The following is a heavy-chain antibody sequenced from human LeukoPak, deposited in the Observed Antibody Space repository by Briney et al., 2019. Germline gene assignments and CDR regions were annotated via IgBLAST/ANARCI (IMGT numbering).Heavy chain of an antibody. J-gene: IGHJ4*02. V-gene: IGHV4-34*01. CDR3: ARQGYDILTGYSHFDY. CDR1: GGSFSGYY. CDR2: INHSGST. D-gene: IGHD3-9*01. Sequence: SETLSLTCAVYGGSFSGYYWSWIRQPPGKGLEWIGEINHSGSTNYNPSLKSRVTISVDTSKNQFSLKLSSVTAADTAVYYCARQGYDILTGYSHFDYWGQGTLVTVSS.